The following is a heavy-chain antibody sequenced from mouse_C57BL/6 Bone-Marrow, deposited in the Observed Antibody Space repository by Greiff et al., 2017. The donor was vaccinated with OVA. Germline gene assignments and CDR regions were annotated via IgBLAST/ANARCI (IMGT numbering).Heavy chain of an antibody. CDR2: IDPSDSET. V-gene: IGHV1-52*01. Sequence: LQQSGAELVRPGSSVKLSCKASGYTFTSYWMHWVKQRPIQGLEWIGNIDPSDSETHYNQKFKDKATLTVDKSSSTAYMQLSSLTSEDSAVYYCARSGYYGSTHWYFDVWGTGTTVTVSS. J-gene: IGHJ1*03. CDR1: GYTFTSYW. D-gene: IGHD1-1*01. CDR3: ARSGYYGSTHWYFDV.